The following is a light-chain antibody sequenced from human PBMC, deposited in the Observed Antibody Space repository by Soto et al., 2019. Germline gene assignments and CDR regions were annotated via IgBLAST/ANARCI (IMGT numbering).Light chain of an antibody. V-gene: IGLV2-14*03. CDR3: SSYTGSVTLV. Sequence: QSVLTQPDSVSGSPGQSITISCTGTSSDVGGYNYVSWYQQHPGKAPKLLIYDVTNRPSGGSNRFSGSKSGNTASLTISGLQAEDEDDYYCSSYTGSVTLVFGTGTKLTV. CDR1: SSDVGGYNY. CDR2: DVT. J-gene: IGLJ1*01.